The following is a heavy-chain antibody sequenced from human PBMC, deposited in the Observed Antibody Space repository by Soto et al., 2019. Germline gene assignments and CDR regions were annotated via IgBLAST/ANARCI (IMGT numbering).Heavy chain of an antibody. CDR1: GGTFSSYA. Sequence: QVQLVQSGAEVKKPGSSVKVSCKASGGTFSSYAISWVRQAPGQGLEWMGGIIPIFGTANYAQKFQGRVTITADESTSTAYMELRSLRSEDTAVYYCARGPANGEYVLGYYYYYGMDVWGQGTTVTVSS. V-gene: IGHV1-69*12. J-gene: IGHJ6*02. CDR2: IIPIFGTA. CDR3: ARGPANGEYVLGYYYYYGMDV. D-gene: IGHD4-17*01.